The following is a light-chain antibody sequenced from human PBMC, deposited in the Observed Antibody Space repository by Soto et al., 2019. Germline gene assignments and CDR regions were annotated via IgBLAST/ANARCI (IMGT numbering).Light chain of an antibody. CDR1: SSDVGKYNY. J-gene: IGLJ2*01. V-gene: IGLV2-14*01. Sequence: QSALTQPASVSGSPGQSITISCTGTSSDVGKYNYVSWYQQHPAKAPKLMIFEVSNRPSGVSNRFSGSKSGNTASLTISGLQAEDEAEYCCSSYTGSSTNTVVFGGGTKLTVL. CDR2: EVS. CDR3: SSYTGSSTNTVV.